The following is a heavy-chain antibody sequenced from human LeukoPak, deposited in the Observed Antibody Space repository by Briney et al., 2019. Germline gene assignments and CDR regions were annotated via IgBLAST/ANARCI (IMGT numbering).Heavy chain of an antibody. J-gene: IGHJ4*02. D-gene: IGHD6-19*01. CDR2: ISGSGGST. V-gene: IGHV3-23*01. CDR1: GFTFSSYA. CDR3: ARVKWSSAWSGY. Sequence: GGSLRLSCAASGFTFSSYAMSWVRQAPGKGLEWVSVISGSGGSTYYADSVKGRFTISRDNSKNTLYLQMSSLRVEDTAVYYCARVKWSSAWSGYWGQGVLVTVSS.